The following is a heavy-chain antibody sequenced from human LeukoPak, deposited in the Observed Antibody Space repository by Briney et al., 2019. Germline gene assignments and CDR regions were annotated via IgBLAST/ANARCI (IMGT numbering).Heavy chain of an antibody. CDR3: ATLGYCSSTICHDY. CDR1: GFTFSDYY. CDR2: ISSSGSTI. V-gene: IGHV3-11*04. J-gene: IGHJ4*02. D-gene: IGHD2-2*01. Sequence: PGGSLRLSCAASGFTFSDYYMSWIRQAPGKGLEWVSYISSSGSTIYYADSVKGRFTISRDNAKSSLYLQMNSLRGDDTAVYYCATLGYCSSTICHDYWGQGTLVTVSS.